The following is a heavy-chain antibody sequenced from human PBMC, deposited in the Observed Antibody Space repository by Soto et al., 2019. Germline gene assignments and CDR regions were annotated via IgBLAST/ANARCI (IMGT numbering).Heavy chain of an antibody. V-gene: IGHV1-2*04. CDR1: GYTFTGYY. J-gene: IGHJ5*02. CDR2: INPNSGGT. Sequence: ASVKVSCKASGYTFTGYYMHWVRQAPGQGLEWMGWINPNSGGTNYAQKFQGWVTMTRDTSISTAYMELSRLRSDDTAVYYCARYCSSTSCDPGFDPWGRGTLVTVSS. D-gene: IGHD2-2*01. CDR3: ARYCSSTSCDPGFDP.